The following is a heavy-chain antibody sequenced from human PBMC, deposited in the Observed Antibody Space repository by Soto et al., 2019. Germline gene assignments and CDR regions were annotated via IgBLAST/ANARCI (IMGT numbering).Heavy chain of an antibody. CDR1: GFSFSGYG. CDR3: AGSWFASG. J-gene: IGHJ4*02. Sequence: EVQLLESGGGLVQPGGSLRLSCAASGFSFSGYGMSWVRQAPGKGLEWVSAISNSGGGTYYAESVKGRFIISRDNTKNTLFLQMNSLRDEDTAVYYCAGSWFASGWGQGTLVTVSP. CDR2: ISNSGGGT. V-gene: IGHV3-23*01. D-gene: IGHD1-26*01.